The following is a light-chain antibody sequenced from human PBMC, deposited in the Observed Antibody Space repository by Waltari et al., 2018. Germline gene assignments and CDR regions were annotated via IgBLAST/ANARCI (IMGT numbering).Light chain of an antibody. J-gene: IGLJ3*02. V-gene: IGLV2-14*03. CDR2: DVT. CDR3: ASYTRSSTVA. Sequence: QSALSQPASVSGSPGQSITISCSGTGSDVGAFNFVSWYQQHPGKVPNLVIFDVTNRPSGVSSRFSGSKSGDTASLTISGLQAEDEAEYYCASYTRSSTVAFGGGTKLTVL. CDR1: GSDVGAFNF.